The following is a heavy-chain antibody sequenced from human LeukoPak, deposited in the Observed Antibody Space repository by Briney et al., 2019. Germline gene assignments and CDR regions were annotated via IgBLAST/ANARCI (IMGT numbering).Heavy chain of an antibody. D-gene: IGHD6-19*01. CDR3: ARGLYSSGWYPPHDY. CDR1: GFTFSSYN. V-gene: IGHV3-21*01. Sequence: GGSLRLSCAASGFTFSSYNMNWVRQAPGKGLEWVSSISSSSSYIYHADSVKGRFTISRDNAKNSLYLQVNSLRAEDTAVYYCARGLYSSGWYPPHDYWGQGTLVTVSS. J-gene: IGHJ4*02. CDR2: ISSSSSYI.